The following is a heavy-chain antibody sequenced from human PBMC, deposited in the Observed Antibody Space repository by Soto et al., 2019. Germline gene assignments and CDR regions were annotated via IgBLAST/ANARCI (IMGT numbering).Heavy chain of an antibody. CDR1: GFTFSRYS. CDR2: ISSSSSYI. J-gene: IGHJ5*02. Sequence: EVQLVESGGGLVKPGGSLRLSCAASGFTFSRYSMNWVRQAPGKGLEWVSSISSSSSYIYYADSVKGRFTISRDNAKNSLYLQMNSLRAEDTAVYYCARGGDADRIVVAADWFDPWGQGTLVTVSS. D-gene: IGHD2-15*01. CDR3: ARGGDADRIVVAADWFDP. V-gene: IGHV3-21*01.